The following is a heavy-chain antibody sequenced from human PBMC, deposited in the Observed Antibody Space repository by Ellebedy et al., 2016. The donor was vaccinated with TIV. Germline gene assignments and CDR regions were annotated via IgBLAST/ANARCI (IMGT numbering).Heavy chain of an antibody. CDR1: GFSFSSYW. J-gene: IGHJ3*02. V-gene: IGHV3-7*01. D-gene: IGHD4-17*01. CDR2: INQDGSDT. CDR3: ATDGSYGDYRSPTHAFEM. Sequence: GGSLRLSCAASGFSFSSYWMTWVRQAPGKGLEWVANINQDGSDTYYVDSLRGRFTISRDNAKNSLYLLMNSLRGEDTAVYYCATDGSYGDYRSPTHAFEMWGQGTLVTVSS.